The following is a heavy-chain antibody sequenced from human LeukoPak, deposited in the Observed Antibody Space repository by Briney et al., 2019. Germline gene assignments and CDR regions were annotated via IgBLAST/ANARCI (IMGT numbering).Heavy chain of an antibody. D-gene: IGHD2-15*01. V-gene: IGHV3-7*01. Sequence: GGSLRLSCAACGFTFSSAWMSWVRQAPGKGLEWVANIKQEGSEKYYVDSVKGRFTISRDNAKNSLYLQMNSLRAEDTAVYYCARVVVAATPYYYYYYMDVWGKGTTVTVSS. CDR2: IKQEGSEK. CDR3: ARVVVAATPYYYYYYMDV. CDR1: GFTFSSAW. J-gene: IGHJ6*03.